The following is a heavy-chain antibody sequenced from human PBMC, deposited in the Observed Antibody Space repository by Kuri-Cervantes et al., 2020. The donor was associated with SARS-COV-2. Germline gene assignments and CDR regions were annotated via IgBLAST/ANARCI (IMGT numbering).Heavy chain of an antibody. D-gene: IGHD6-19*01. J-gene: IGHJ4*02. CDR1: GDSIRDYY. CDR2: VYYSGIN. Sequence: SETLSLTCNVSGDSIRDYYWSWIRQSPGKGLEWIGYVYYSGINDYNPSLKSRVTISVHTSKNQFSLRLNSVTAADTAIYYGARSWVSVAARYGGFDNWGQGTLVTVSS. CDR3: ARSWVSVAARYGGFDN. V-gene: IGHV4-59*01.